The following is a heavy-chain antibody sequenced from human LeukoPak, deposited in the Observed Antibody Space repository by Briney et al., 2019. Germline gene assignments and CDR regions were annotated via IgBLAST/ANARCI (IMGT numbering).Heavy chain of an antibody. Sequence: ASVKVSCKASGYTFTGYYMHWVRQAPGQGLEWVGWINPNSGGTNYAQKFQGRVTMTRDTSTSTVYMELSSLRSEDTAVYYCARESGYCSGGSCPRPVNWFDPWGQGTLVTVSS. D-gene: IGHD2-15*01. CDR3: ARESGYCSGGSCPRPVNWFDP. J-gene: IGHJ5*02. CDR1: GYTFTGYY. CDR2: INPNSGGT. V-gene: IGHV1-2*02.